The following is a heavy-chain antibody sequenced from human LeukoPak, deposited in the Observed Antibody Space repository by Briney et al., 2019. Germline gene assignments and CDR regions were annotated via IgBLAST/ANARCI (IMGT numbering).Heavy chain of an antibody. V-gene: IGHV3-7*01. D-gene: IGHD3-16*01. CDR3: ARDMKGNLDY. J-gene: IGHJ4*02. CDR1: GFTFSNAW. CDR2: IKQDGSTK. Sequence: GGSLRLSCAASGFTFSNAWMAWVRQAPGKGLEWVANIKQDGSTKQYVDSVRGRFTISRDNAKNSLYLEMNSLRAEDTGLYHCARDMKGNLDYWGQGTLVTVSS.